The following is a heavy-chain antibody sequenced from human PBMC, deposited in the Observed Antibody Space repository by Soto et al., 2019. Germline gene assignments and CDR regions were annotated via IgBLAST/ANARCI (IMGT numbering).Heavy chain of an antibody. J-gene: IGHJ6*02. CDR3: AREHHYGGSANAMDV. V-gene: IGHV1-18*04. D-gene: IGHD4-17*01. CDR1: GYTFTSYG. Sequence: QVQLEQSGAEVKKPGASVTVSCKASGYTFTSYGISWVRQAPGQGLEWMGWISAYNGNTYYAQKLQGRVTMTTIPSASIAYMELRSLRSDDTAVYYCAREHHYGGSANAMDVWGQGTTVTVSS. CDR2: ISAYNGNT.